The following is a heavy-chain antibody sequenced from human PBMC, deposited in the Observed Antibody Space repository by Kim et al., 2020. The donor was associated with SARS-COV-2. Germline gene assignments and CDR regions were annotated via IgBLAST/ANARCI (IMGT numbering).Heavy chain of an antibody. CDR2: IRIKSNSYST. D-gene: IGHD6-13*01. J-gene: IGHJ4*02. Sequence: GGSLRLSCAASGFTFSGSDMHWVRQASGKGLEWVGRIRIKSNSYSTAYAASVKGRFTVSRDDSKDTAFLQMNSLKTDDTAVYYCLRGYSRISLTPVSDPGYWGQGTLVTVSS. CDR1: GFTFSGSD. V-gene: IGHV3-73*01. CDR3: LRGYSRISLTPVSDPGY.